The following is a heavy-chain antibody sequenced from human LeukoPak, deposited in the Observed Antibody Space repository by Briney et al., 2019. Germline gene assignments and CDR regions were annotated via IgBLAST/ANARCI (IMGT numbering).Heavy chain of an antibody. D-gene: IGHD2-15*01. CDR1: GYTFTVYY. CDR2: INPNSGGT. J-gene: IGHJ5*02. V-gene: IGHV1-2*02. CDR3: ARDPNCSGGSCYYFLRWYPYTFDP. Sequence: ASVKVSCKASGYTFTVYYMHWVRQAPGQGLEWMGWINPNSGGTNYAQKFQGRVTMTRDTSISTAYMELSRLRSDDTAVYYCARDPNCSGGSCYYFLRWYPYTFDPWGQGTLVTVSS.